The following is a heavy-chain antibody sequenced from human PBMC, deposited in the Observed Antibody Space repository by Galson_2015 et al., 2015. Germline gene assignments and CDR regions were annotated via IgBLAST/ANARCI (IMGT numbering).Heavy chain of an antibody. V-gene: IGHV3-33*01. J-gene: IGHJ6*02. CDR3: ARDQVDIVVVPADKGLGAYGMDV. D-gene: IGHD2-2*03. Sequence: SLRLSCAASGFTFSSYGMHWVRQAPGKGLEWVAVIWYDGSNKYYADSVKGRFTISRDNSKNTLYLQMNSLRAEDTAVYYCARDQVDIVVVPADKGLGAYGMDVWGQGTTVTVSS. CDR2: IWYDGSNK. CDR1: GFTFSSYG.